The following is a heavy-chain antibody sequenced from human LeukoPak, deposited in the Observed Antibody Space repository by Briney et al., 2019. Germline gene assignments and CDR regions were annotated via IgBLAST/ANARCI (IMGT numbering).Heavy chain of an antibody. J-gene: IGHJ3*02. V-gene: IGHV3-53*01. Sequence: TGGSLRLSCAASGITFSSYGMSWVRQAPGKGLEWVSEIYSDGSTYNAASVKGRFSISRDNSKNTVYLQMNSLRAEDTAVYYCARELREHGVFDIWGQGTMVTVSS. CDR3: ARELREHGVFDI. CDR1: GITFSSYG. D-gene: IGHD1-26*01. CDR2: IYSDGST.